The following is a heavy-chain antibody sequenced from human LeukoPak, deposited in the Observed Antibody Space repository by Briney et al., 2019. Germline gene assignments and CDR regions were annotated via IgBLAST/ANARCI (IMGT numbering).Heavy chain of an antibody. Sequence: PGGSLRLSCAASGFTFSSYSMNWVRQAPGKGLDWVSYISSSSSTIYYADSVKGRLTISRDNAKNSLYLQMNSLRAEDTAVYYCARDLSDYGVTRFDYWGQGTLVTVSS. J-gene: IGHJ4*02. CDR3: ARDLSDYGVTRFDY. V-gene: IGHV3-48*01. D-gene: IGHD4-17*01. CDR2: ISSSSSTI. CDR1: GFTFSSYS.